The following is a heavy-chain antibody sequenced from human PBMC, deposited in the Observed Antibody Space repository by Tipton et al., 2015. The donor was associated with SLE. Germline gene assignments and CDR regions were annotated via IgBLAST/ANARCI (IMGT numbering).Heavy chain of an antibody. CDR3: AKLQSYNILTGSTPALGY. V-gene: IGHV3-23*03. J-gene: IGHJ4*02. Sequence: GSLRLSCAASGFTFGASAINWVRQAPGKGLEWVSVVYSSADTYYGDTYYADSVKGRFTISRDNSKSTVYLQMHSLRVDDTAVYYCAKLQSYNILTGSTPALGYWGQGALVTVSS. D-gene: IGHD3-9*01. CDR2: VYSSADTYYGDT. CDR1: GFTFGASA.